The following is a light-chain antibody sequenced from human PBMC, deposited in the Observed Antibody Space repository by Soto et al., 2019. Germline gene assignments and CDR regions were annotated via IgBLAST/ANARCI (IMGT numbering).Light chain of an antibody. CDR3: QQYGSSMWT. CDR1: QSVSSTY. Sequence: EIVLTQSPGTLSLSPGERATLSCRASQSVSSTYSAWYQQKPGRAPRLLIYATSSRATGIPDRFSGSGSGTDFTLTISRLEPEDFAVYYCQQYGSSMWTFGQGTKVEIK. V-gene: IGKV3-20*01. J-gene: IGKJ1*01. CDR2: ATS.